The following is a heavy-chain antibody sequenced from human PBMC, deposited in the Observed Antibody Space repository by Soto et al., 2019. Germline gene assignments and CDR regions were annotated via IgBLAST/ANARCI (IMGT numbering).Heavy chain of an antibody. J-gene: IGHJ5*02. Sequence: ASVKVSCKASGYTFTGYYMHWVRQAPGQGLEWMGWINPNSGGTNYAQKFQGRVTMASDTSISTGYMELSKLTSDDTAVYYCARGSTMDPWGQGTLVTV. CDR1: GYTFTGYY. V-gene: IGHV1-2*02. CDR2: INPNSGGT. D-gene: IGHD1-1*01. CDR3: ARGSTMDP.